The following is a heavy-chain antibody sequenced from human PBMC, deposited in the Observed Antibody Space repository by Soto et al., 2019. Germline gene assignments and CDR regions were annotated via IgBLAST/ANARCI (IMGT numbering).Heavy chain of an antibody. CDR2: VDSDGRGT. Sequence: EVQLVEAGGGSVQPGGSLRLSCVASGITFTNYWMHWVRQVPGKGLVWVARVDSDGRGTSYADFVKGRFTISRDNAKNTLYFQMNSLRVEETAMYYCGTVFEHWGQGTPVTVSS. J-gene: IGHJ4*02. CDR1: GITFTNYW. CDR3: GTVFEH. V-gene: IGHV3-74*01.